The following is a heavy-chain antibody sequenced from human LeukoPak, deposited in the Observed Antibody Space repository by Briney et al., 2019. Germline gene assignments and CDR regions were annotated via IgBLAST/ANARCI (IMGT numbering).Heavy chain of an antibody. CDR3: ARDRARVEGQLGSFDY. J-gene: IGHJ4*02. D-gene: IGHD5-18*01. Sequence: GGSLRLSCAASGFTFSGSAMHWVRQASGKGLEWVGRIRSKANSYATAYAASVKGRFTISRDDSKNTAYLQMNSLKTEDTAVYYCARDRARVEGQLGSFDYWGQGTLVTVSS. V-gene: IGHV3-73*01. CDR2: IRSKANSYAT. CDR1: GFTFSGSA.